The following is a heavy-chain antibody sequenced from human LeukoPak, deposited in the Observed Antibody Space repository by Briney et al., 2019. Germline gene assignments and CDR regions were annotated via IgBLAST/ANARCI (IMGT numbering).Heavy chain of an antibody. V-gene: IGHV1-69*13. CDR3: ALGGFGETSPFDY. CDR2: IIPIFGTA. J-gene: IGHJ4*02. Sequence: GASVKVSCKASGGTFSSYAISWVRQAPGQGLEWMGGIIPIFGTANYAQKFQGRVTMTADESTSTAYMELSSLRSEDTAVYYCALGGFGETSPFDYWGQGTLVTVSS. CDR1: GGTFSSYA. D-gene: IGHD3-10*01.